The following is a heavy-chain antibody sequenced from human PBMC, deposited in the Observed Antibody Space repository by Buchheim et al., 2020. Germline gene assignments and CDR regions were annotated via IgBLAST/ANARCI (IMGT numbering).Heavy chain of an antibody. J-gene: IGHJ6*03. V-gene: IGHV1-46*01. CDR2: ISPRGGRA. CDR3: ARDDYSYYFMDV. CDR1: GYTFSDYY. D-gene: IGHD2-21*01. Sequence: QVQLVQSGAEVMRPGASVKVSCKASGYTFSDYYINWVRQAPGQGLEWMGIISPRGGRANYAQKFQGRVSMTTDTPPSKADRELSSLTSEDTAVYYCARDDYSYYFMDVWGKGTT.